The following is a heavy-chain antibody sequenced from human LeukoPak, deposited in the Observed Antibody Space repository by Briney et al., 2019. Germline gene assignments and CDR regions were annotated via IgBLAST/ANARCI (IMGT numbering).Heavy chain of an antibody. Sequence: PGGSLRLSCAASGFTFSSYSMNWVRQAPGKGLEWVSSISSSSSYIYYADSVKGRFTISRDNAKNSLYLQMNSLRAEDTAVYYCARDSITGTTVDGMDVWGQGTTVTVSS. V-gene: IGHV3-21*01. D-gene: IGHD1-7*01. CDR2: ISSSSSYI. CDR3: ARDSITGTTVDGMDV. CDR1: GFTFSSYS. J-gene: IGHJ6*02.